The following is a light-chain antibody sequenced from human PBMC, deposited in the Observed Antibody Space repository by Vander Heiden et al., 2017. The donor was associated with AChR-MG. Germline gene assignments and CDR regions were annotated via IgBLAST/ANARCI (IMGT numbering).Light chain of an antibody. CDR1: QSVNSY. J-gene: IGKJ4*01. Sequence: EIVMTQSPGTLSVSPGERATLSCRASQSVNSYLAWYQQKPGQGLRLLIYGASTRATGIPDRFSASGSGTEFTLTISSLQSEDFAVYYCQHYNAWPLTFGGGTKVEIK. CDR3: QHYNAWPLT. CDR2: GAS. V-gene: IGKV3-15*01.